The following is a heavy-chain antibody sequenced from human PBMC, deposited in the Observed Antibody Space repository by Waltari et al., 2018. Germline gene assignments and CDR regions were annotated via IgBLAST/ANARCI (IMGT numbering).Heavy chain of an antibody. Sequence: QVQLVESGGGVVQPGGSLRLSCAASGFTFSSYGMHWVRQAPGKGREWVAFIRYDGSNKYYADSVKGRFTISRDNSKNTLYLQMNSLRAEDTAVYYCAKGWAVGAPVDYWGQGTLVTVSS. CDR1: GFTFSSYG. J-gene: IGHJ4*02. CDR3: AKGWAVGAPVDY. V-gene: IGHV3-30*02. CDR2: IRYDGSNK. D-gene: IGHD1-26*01.